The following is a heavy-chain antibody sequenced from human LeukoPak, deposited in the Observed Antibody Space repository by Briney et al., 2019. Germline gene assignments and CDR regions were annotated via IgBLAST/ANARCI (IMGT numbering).Heavy chain of an antibody. CDR1: GFTVSSNY. V-gene: IGHV3-53*05. CDR2: IYSGGST. J-gene: IGHJ4*02. CDR3: AKDPSMEYYFDY. Sequence: GGSLRLSCAASGFTVSSNYMSWVRQAPGKGLEWVSVIYSGGSTYYADSVKGRFTISRDNSKNTLYLQMNSLRAEDTAVYYCAKDPSMEYYFDYWGQGTLVTVSS. D-gene: IGHD3-10*01.